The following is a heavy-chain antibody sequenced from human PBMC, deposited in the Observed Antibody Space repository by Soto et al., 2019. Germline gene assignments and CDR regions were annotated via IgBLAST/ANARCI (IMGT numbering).Heavy chain of an antibody. Sequence: QVQLVQSGAEVKKPGASVTVSCKASGYTFNTSRIAWVRQAPGQGLEWMGWISISTGDTDYAQNLQGRGTLTTDPSSSTAYMALKSLRPDDTALYYCARDGPGRPYGMDVWGQGTAVIVSS. J-gene: IGHJ6*02. CDR2: ISISTGDT. CDR3: ARDGPGRPYGMDV. CDR1: GYTFNTSR. V-gene: IGHV1-18*01. D-gene: IGHD6-6*01.